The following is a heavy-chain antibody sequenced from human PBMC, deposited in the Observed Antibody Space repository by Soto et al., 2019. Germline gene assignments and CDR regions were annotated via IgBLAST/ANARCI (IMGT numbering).Heavy chain of an antibody. J-gene: IGHJ5*01. CDR1: GDSIRGYY. CDR3: ARDMGDGYNRNWYDP. D-gene: IGHD5-12*01. CDR2: IYSSGYT. Sequence: ASETLSLTCTVFGDSIRGYYWTWIRQAAGKGLEFIGRIYSSGYTSYNPSLKGRATMSVDTSKNQFSLEVTSVTAADTAVYYCARDMGDGYNRNWYDPWGQGTVVPDS. V-gene: IGHV4-4*07.